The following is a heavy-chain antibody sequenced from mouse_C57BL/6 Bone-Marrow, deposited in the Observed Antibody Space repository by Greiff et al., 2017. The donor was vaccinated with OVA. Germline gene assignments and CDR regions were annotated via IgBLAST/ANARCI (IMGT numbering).Heavy chain of an antibody. CDR2: IDPEDGET. CDR3: ARSGVLRLVVGFDY. V-gene: IGHV14-2*01. D-gene: IGHD1-1*01. CDR1: GFNITDYY. Sequence: VQLQQSGAELVKPGASVTLSCTASGFNITDYYMHWVKQRTEQGLEWIGRIDPEDGETKYAPKFQGKATITADTSSNTAYLQLSSLTSEDTAVYYGARSGVLRLVVGFDYWGKGTTLTFSS. J-gene: IGHJ2*01.